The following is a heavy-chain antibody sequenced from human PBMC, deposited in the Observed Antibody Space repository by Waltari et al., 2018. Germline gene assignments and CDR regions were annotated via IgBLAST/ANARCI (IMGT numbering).Heavy chain of an antibody. V-gene: IGHV1-2*02. D-gene: IGHD1-1*01. J-gene: IGHJ3*01. Sequence: QVRLDQSEAEVQKPGAPVTVSCHPSGYFFTPFFLPWVRQAPGRGLEWMGWINPSSGDTQYARDFQGGVTMTRDKSITTVYLELRRLTSDDTAVYYCVREQQLAPRGAYDVWGQGTNVTVSA. CDR1: GYFFTPFF. CDR3: VREQQLAPRGAYDV. CDR2: INPSSGDT.